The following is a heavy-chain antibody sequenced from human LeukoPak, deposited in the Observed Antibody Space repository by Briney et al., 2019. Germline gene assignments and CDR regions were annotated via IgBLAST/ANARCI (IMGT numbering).Heavy chain of an antibody. CDR1: GGSISSYY. D-gene: IGHD6-19*01. CDR3: ARVPYSSGCFDY. CDR2: IYTSGST. Sequence: PSETLSLTCTVSGGSISSYYWSWIRKPAGRGLEWIGRIYTSGSTNYNPSLKSRVTMSVDTSKNQFSLKLSSVTAADTAVYYCARVPYSSGCFDYWGQGTLVTVSS. V-gene: IGHV4-4*07. J-gene: IGHJ4*02.